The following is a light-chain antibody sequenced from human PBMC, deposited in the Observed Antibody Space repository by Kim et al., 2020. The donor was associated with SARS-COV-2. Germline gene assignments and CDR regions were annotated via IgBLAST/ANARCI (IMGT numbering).Light chain of an antibody. V-gene: IGKV3-11*01. CDR1: QSVSSY. CDR3: QQRSNWPPIT. J-gene: IGKJ5*01. CDR2: DAS. Sequence: ETELTQSPATLSLSPGERATLSCRASQSVSSYLAWYQQKPGQAPRLLIYDASNRATDIPARFSGSGSGTDFTLTISSLEPEDFAVYYCQQRSNWPPITFGQGTRLEIK.